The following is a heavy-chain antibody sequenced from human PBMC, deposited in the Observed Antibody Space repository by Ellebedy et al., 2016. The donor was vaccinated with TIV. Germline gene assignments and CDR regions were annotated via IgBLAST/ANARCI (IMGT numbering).Heavy chain of an antibody. V-gene: IGHV3-48*04. CDR1: GFSFSDST. CDR2: IGIGSRVI. Sequence: GESLKISCAGSGFSFSDSTFNWARQAPGKGLEWLSYIGIGSRVIFYADSVKGRFTISRDNAKNSVYLQMNSLRVEDTAMYYCTSHFDSHWFDYWGQGTLVSVSS. CDR3: TSHFDSHWFDY. D-gene: IGHD3-9*01. J-gene: IGHJ5*01.